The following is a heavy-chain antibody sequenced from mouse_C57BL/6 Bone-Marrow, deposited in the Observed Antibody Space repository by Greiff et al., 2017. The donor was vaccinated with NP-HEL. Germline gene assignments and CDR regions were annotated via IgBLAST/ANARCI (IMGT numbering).Heavy chain of an antibody. CDR2: ISNLAYSI. J-gene: IGHJ4*01. CDR1: GFTFSDYG. V-gene: IGHV5-15*04. D-gene: IGHD1-1*01. Sequence: EVMLVESGGGLVQPGGSLKLSCAASGFTFSDYGMAWVRQAPRKGPEWVAFISNLAYSIYYADTVTGRFTISRENAKNTLYLEMSSLRSEDTAMYYCARHYYDGYAMDYWGQGTSVTVSS. CDR3: ARHYYDGYAMDY.